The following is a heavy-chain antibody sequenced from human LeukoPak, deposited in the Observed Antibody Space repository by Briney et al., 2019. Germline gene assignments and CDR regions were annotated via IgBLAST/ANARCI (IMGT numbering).Heavy chain of an antibody. CDR3: ASGIKYNWNDGPGDAFDI. CDR1: GGTFTGYY. J-gene: IGHJ3*02. V-gene: IGHV1-2*02. D-gene: IGHD1-1*01. CDR2: INPNSGGT. Sequence: GSSVKVSCKASGGTFTGYYMHWVRQAPGQGLEWMGWINPNSGGTNYAQKFQGRVTMTRDTSISTAYMELSRLRSADTAVYYCASGIKYNWNDGPGDAFDIWGQGTMVTVSS.